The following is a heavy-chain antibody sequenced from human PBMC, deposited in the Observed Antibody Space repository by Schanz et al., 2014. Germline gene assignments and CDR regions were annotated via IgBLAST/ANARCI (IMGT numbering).Heavy chain of an antibody. V-gene: IGHV4-4*02. J-gene: IGHJ3*01. CDR1: GGSISSGVW. Sequence: QVQLQESGPGLVKPSGTLSLTCVVSGGSISSGVWWTWARQSPGKGLEWIGEIFHSGTTNYNPSLESRVTISLEKSKNQFPLILSSMTAADTAVYYCTRSTLWSYDVWGRGTMVIVSS. D-gene: IGHD2-21*01. CDR3: TRSTLWSYDV. CDR2: IFHSGTT.